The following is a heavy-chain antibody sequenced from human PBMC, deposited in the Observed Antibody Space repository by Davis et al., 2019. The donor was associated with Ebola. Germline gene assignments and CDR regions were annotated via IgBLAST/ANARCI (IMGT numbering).Heavy chain of an antibody. CDR2: IHNSGYT. CDR3: SRWEYDSGGYYLGY. J-gene: IGHJ4*02. V-gene: IGHV4-59*01. Sequence: PSETLSLTCTVSGGSISNYYWNWVRQPPGKGLEWIGYIHNSGYTTYNPSLRSRVTISLDTSRNQYSLNLNSVTAADTAVYYCSRWEYDSGGYYLGYWGQGILVTVSP. CDR1: GGSISNYY. D-gene: IGHD3-22*01.